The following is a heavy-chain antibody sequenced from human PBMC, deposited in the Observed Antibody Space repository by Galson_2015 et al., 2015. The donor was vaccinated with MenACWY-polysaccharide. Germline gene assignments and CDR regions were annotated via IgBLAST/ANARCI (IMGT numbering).Heavy chain of an antibody. V-gene: IGHV3-30-3*01. J-gene: IGHJ4*02. CDR2: ISNDGSNK. CDR3: ARGGSTYYYSSGTYYKFDS. Sequence: SLRLSCAASGFTFSTYTVHWVRQAPGKGLEWVAVISNDGSNKYYADSVKGRFTISRDNSKNTLYLQMNSLRPEDTAVYYCARGGSTYYYSSGTYYKFDSWGQGTLVTVSS. CDR1: GFTFSTYT. D-gene: IGHD3-10*01.